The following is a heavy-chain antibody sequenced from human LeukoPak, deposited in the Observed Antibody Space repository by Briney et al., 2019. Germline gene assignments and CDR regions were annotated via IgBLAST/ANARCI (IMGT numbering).Heavy chain of an antibody. D-gene: IGHD2-2*01. V-gene: IGHV1-2*02. Sequence: ASVKVSCKASGYTFTGYYMHWVRQAPGQGLEWMGWINPNSGGTNYAQKFQGRVTMTRDTSIGTAYMELSRLRSDDTAVYYCATKGFCSSTSCYLVQDAFDIWGQGTMVTVSS. CDR3: ATKGFCSSTSCYLVQDAFDI. J-gene: IGHJ3*02. CDR1: GYTFTGYY. CDR2: INPNSGGT.